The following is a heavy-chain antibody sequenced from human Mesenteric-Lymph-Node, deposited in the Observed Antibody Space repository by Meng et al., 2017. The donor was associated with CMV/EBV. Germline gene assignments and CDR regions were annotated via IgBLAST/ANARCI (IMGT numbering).Heavy chain of an antibody. D-gene: IGHD1-1*01. CDR3: ARGTWNYNL. V-gene: IGHV3-48*04. CDR2: ISSASSTI. CDR1: AFTFSSYS. J-gene: IGHJ5*02. Sequence: GESLKISCTASAFTFSSYSMNWVRQASGKGLEWVSYISSASSTIYYADSVKGRFTISRDNAKNSLYLQMNSLRAEDTAVYYCARGTWNYNLWGQGTLVTVSS.